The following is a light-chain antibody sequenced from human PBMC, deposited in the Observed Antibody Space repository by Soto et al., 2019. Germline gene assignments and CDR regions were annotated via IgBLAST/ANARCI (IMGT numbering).Light chain of an antibody. CDR2: DVS. V-gene: IGLV2-11*01. CDR3: CSYAVSNTLV. Sequence: QSALTQPRSVSGSPGQSVTISCTGTSSDVGGYNYVTWYQQHAGKAPKLRIYDVSKRPSGVPDRFSGSKSGNTASLTISGLQAEDEAEYYCCSYAVSNTLVFGGGTKLTVL. J-gene: IGLJ3*02. CDR1: SSDVGGYNY.